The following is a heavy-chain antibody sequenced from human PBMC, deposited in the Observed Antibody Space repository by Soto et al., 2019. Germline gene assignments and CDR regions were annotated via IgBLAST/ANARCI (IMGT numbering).Heavy chain of an antibody. CDR3: ATTIYSSDWSRDY. CDR1: GGSISSSSYY. Sequence: PSETLSLTCTVSGGSISSSSYYWGWIRQPPGKGLEWIGSIYYSGSTYYNPSLKSRVTISVDTSKNQFSLKLSSVTAADTAVYYCATTIYSSDWSRDYWGQGTLVTVSS. CDR2: IYYSGST. D-gene: IGHD6-19*01. J-gene: IGHJ4*02. V-gene: IGHV4-39*01.